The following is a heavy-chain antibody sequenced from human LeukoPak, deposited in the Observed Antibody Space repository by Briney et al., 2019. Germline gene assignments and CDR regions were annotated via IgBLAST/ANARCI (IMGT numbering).Heavy chain of an antibody. CDR2: ISAYNGNT. CDR3: ARDLCSSTSCPYYYGMDV. V-gene: IGHV1-18*01. D-gene: IGHD2-2*01. CDR1: GYTFTSYG. J-gene: IGHJ6*02. Sequence: ASVKVSCKASGYTFTSYGISWVRQAPGQGLEWMGWISAYNGNTNYAQKLQGRVIMTTDTSTSTAYMELRSLRSDDTAVYYCARDLCSSTSCPYYYGMDVWGQGTTVTVSS.